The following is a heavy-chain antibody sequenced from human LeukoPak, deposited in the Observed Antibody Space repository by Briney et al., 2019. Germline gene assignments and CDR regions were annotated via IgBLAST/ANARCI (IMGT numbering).Heavy chain of an antibody. CDR3: ARRMDSSGCYYSRYFDY. Sequence: PSETLSLTCTVSGGSISSSNYYWDWIRQPPGKGLEWIGSISYSGGTHYNPSLKSRVTISVDTSKNQFSLKLSSVSAADTAVYYCARRMDSSGCYYSRYFDYWGQGTLVTVSS. J-gene: IGHJ4*02. V-gene: IGHV4-39*01. CDR2: ISYSGGT. CDR1: GGSISSSNYY. D-gene: IGHD3-22*01.